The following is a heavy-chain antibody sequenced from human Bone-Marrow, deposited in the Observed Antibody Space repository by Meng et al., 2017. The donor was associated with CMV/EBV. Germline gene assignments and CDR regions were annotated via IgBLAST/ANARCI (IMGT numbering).Heavy chain of an antibody. D-gene: IGHD1-26*01. J-gene: IGHJ6*02. CDR2: IYSGGST. Sequence: GESLKISCAASGFTVSSNYMSWVRQAPGKGLEWVSVIYSGGSTYYADSVKGRFTISRDNAKNSVYLQMNSLRADDTAVYHCARARRYSQGGMDVWGQGTTVTVSS. CDR1: GFTVSSNY. V-gene: IGHV3-53*01. CDR3: ARARRYSQGGMDV.